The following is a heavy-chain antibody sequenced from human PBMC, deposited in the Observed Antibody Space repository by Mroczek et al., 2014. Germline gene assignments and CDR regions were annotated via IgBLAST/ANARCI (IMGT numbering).Heavy chain of an antibody. D-gene: IGHD2-2*01. CDR1: GYTFTRFG. CDR3: ARDVASIHASGAFEI. V-gene: IGHV1-18*01. CDR2: ISTKNSKT. J-gene: IGHJ3*02. Sequence: VQLLESGGEVKKPGASVKVSCKASGYTFTRFGISWVRQAPGQGLEWLGWISTKNSKTNYADTVEGRVIMTTDTSTRTVYMELKSLRSDDTAIYYCARDVASIHASGAFEIWGQGTMVTVSS.